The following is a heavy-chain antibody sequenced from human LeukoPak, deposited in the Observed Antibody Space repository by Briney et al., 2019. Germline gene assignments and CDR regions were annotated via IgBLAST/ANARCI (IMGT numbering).Heavy chain of an antibody. V-gene: IGHV1-8*01. CDR1: GYTFTTYD. CDR3: ARGPNKSDGGNSGSAWFDP. CDR2: MNPNSGNT. Sequence: ASVKVSCKASGYTFTTYDINWVRQGTGQGLEWVGWMNPNSGNTGYAQKFQGRVTMTRNTSISTAYMELSSLRPEDTAVYYCARGPNKSDGGNSGSAWFDPWGQGTLVTVSS. J-gene: IGHJ5*02. D-gene: IGHD4-23*01.